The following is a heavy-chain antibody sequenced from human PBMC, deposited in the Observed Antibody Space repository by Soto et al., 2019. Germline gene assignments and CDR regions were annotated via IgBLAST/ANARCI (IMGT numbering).Heavy chain of an antibody. V-gene: IGHV1-46*01. CDR1: GYSLISYY. Sequence: QVQLVQSGTEVKKPGASVKVSCKTSGYSLISYYIHWVRQAPGHGLEWMGIINPRDGNTGYAQKFQGRVTMTRETSTSTVHMELRSLRSEDTAVYYCARVVPAASAADYWGQGTLVTVSS. D-gene: IGHD6-25*01. CDR3: ARVVPAASAADY. J-gene: IGHJ4*02. CDR2: INPRDGNT.